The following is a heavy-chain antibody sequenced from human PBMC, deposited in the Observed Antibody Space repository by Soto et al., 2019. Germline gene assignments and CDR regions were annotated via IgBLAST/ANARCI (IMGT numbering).Heavy chain of an antibody. D-gene: IGHD2-15*01. CDR2: IYHSGST. Sequence: PSETLSLTCAVSGGSISSGGYSWSWIRQAPGKGLEWIGYIYHSGSTYYNPSLKSRVTISVDTSKNQFSLKLSSVTAADTAVYYCARHTPAISISDHWGQGTLVTVSS. V-gene: IGHV4-30-2*03. CDR3: ARHTPAISISDH. CDR1: GGSISSGGYS. J-gene: IGHJ4*02.